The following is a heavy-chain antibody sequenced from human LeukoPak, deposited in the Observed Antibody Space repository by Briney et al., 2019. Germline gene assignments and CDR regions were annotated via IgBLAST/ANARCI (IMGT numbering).Heavy chain of an antibody. D-gene: IGHD6-13*01. CDR2: INHSGST. V-gene: IGHV4-34*01. Sequence: SEALSLTCAVYGGSFSGYYWSWIRQPPGKGLEWIGEINHSGSTNYNPSLKSPVTISVDTSKNQFSLKLSSVTAADTAVYYCARGHLKYSSSYLYYFDYWGQGTLVTVSS. CDR1: GGSFSGYY. CDR3: ARGHLKYSSSYLYYFDY. J-gene: IGHJ4*02.